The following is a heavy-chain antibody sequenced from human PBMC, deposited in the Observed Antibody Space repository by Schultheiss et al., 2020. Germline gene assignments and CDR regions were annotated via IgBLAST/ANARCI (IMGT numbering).Heavy chain of an antibody. CDR1: GFTFSSYG. D-gene: IGHD6-13*01. Sequence: GGSLRLSCAASGFTFSSYGMHWVRQAPGKGLEWVAVISYDGSNKYYADSVKGRFTISRDNSKNTLYLQMNSLRAEDTAVYYCAKDPAEYSSSWYPLWYLQHWGKGTRVTVYS. V-gene: IGHV3-30*18. CDR2: ISYDGSNK. CDR3: AKDPAEYSSSWYPLWYLQH. J-gene: IGHJ1*01.